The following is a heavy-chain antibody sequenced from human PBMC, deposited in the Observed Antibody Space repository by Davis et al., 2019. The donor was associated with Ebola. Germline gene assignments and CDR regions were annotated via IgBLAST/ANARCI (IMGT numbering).Heavy chain of an antibody. CDR1: GFTFGSYV. Sequence: GESLKISCAASGFTFGSYVMSWVRQAPGKGLEWLSSISGRGDSTYYADSVKGRFTISRDNSKNTLYMQMNSLRAEDTAVYYCAKVQRGDWGQGTLVTVSS. D-gene: IGHD3-10*01. CDR3: AKVQRGD. J-gene: IGHJ4*02. CDR2: ISGRGDST. V-gene: IGHV3-23*01.